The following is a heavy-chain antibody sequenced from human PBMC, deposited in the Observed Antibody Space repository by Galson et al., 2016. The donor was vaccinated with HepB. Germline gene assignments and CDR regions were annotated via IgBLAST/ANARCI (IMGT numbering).Heavy chain of an antibody. J-gene: IGHJ4*02. CDR1: GFTFSNYD. D-gene: IGHD4-17*01. CDR3: ARGVGGYGDFGILFYFDY. V-gene: IGHV3-48*02. Sequence: SLRLSCAASGFTFSNYDVNWVRQAPGKGLEWVSYISSSGTIYYADSVRGRFTISRDNAKNSLYLQMDSLRDEDTAVFYCARGVGGYGDFGILFYFDYWGQGTLVNVSS. CDR2: ISSSGTI.